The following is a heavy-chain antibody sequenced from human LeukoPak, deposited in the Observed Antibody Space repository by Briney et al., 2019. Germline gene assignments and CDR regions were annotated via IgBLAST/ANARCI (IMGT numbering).Heavy chain of an antibody. CDR3: ARSLTTHFDY. CDR1: GGSISSGGYY. J-gene: IGHJ4*02. V-gene: IGHV4-31*03. Sequence: SETLSLTCTVSGGSISSGGYYWSWIRQHPGKGLEWIGYIYYSGSTYYNPSLKSRVTISVDASKNQFSLKLSSVTAADTAVYYCARSLTTHFDYWGQGTLVTVSS. CDR2: IYYSGST. D-gene: IGHD1-1*01.